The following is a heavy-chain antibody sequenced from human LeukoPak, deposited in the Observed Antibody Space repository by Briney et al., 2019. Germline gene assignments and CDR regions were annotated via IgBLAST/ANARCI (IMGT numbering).Heavy chain of an antibody. V-gene: IGHV3-21*01. CDR2: ISSSSNFI. J-gene: IGHJ4*02. CDR1: GFTFNTYS. Sequence: GGSLRLSCAASGFTFNTYSMNWVRQAPGKGLEWVSSISSSSNFIFYADSMKGRFTISRDNAKSSLFLQMNSLRADDTAVYYCARDLSGRDSSGYYRSFDCWGQGTLVTVSS. CDR3: ARDLSGRDSSGYYRSFDC. D-gene: IGHD3-22*01.